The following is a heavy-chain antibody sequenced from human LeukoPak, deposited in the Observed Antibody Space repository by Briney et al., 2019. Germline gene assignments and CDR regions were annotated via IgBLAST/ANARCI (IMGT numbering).Heavy chain of an antibody. CDR1: GFTFSSYA. Sequence: GGSLRLSCAATGFTFSSYAMSWVRQAPGKGLEWVSAISGSGGSTYYADSVKGRFTISRDNSKNTLYLQMNSLRVEDTAGYYCAKSPVPYCSGGSCYGMDVWGQGTTVTVSS. V-gene: IGHV3-23*01. J-gene: IGHJ6*02. CDR2: ISGSGGST. CDR3: AKSPVPYCSGGSCYGMDV. D-gene: IGHD2-15*01.